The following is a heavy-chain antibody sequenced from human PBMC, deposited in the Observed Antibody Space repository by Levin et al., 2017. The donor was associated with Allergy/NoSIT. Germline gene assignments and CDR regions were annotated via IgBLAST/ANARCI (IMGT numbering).Heavy chain of an antibody. CDR1: GFTFSSYG. Sequence: GGSLRLSCAASGFTFSSYGMHWVRQAPGKGLEWVAVISYDGSNKYYADSVKGRFTISRDNSKNTLYLQMNSLRAEDTAVYYCVGDYGDYVMDYWGQGTLVTVSS. J-gene: IGHJ4*02. V-gene: IGHV3-30*03. CDR2: ISYDGSNK. D-gene: IGHD4-17*01. CDR3: VGDYGDYVMDY.